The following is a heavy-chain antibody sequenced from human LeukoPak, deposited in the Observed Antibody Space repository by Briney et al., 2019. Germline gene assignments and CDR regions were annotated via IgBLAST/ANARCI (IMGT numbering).Heavy chain of an antibody. Sequence: PSETLSLTCTVSGGSISTSSYYWGWIRQPPGKGLECIGNIYYSGSTYYNPSLKSRVAISVDTSKNQFSLKLSSVTAADTAVYYCASGAYSYYYMDVWGKGTTVTISS. CDR1: GGSISTSSYY. D-gene: IGHD1-26*01. J-gene: IGHJ6*03. CDR3: ASGAYSYYYMDV. V-gene: IGHV4-39*07. CDR2: IYYSGST.